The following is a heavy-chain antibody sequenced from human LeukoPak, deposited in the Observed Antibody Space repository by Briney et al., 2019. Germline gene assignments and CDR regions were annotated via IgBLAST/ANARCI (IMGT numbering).Heavy chain of an antibody. D-gene: IGHD2-2*03. J-gene: IGHJ4*02. V-gene: IGHV1-18*01. CDR3: AVDIRRNTFGY. CDR2: ISAYNGNT. Sequence: ASVKVSCKVSGYTLTELSMHWVRQAPGQGLEWMGWISAYNGNTNYAQKLQGRVTMTTDTSTSTAYMELRSLRSDDTAVYYCAVDIRRNTFGYWGQGTLVTVSS. CDR1: GYTLTELS.